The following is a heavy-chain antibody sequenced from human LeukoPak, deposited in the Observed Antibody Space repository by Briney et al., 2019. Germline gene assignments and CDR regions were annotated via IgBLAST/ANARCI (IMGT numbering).Heavy chain of an antibody. CDR2: ITSSGHGT. Sequence: AGSLRLSCAASGFTFSIYAMSWVRQAPGKGLQWVSSITSSGHGTYYADSMKGRFTISRDNSENMLYLQMNSLRVEDTAVYFCAKDRPNYYGSNGHYYRRDGDYWGQGTLVTVSS. J-gene: IGHJ4*02. D-gene: IGHD3-22*01. V-gene: IGHV3-23*01. CDR1: GFTFSIYA. CDR3: AKDRPNYYGSNGHYYRRDGDY.